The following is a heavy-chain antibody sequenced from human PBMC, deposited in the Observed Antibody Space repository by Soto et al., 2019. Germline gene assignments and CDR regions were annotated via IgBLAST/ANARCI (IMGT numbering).Heavy chain of an antibody. CDR3: ATGYYGMDV. D-gene: IGHD3-10*01. CDR2: IIPILGIA. J-gene: IGHJ6*02. Sequence: QVQLVQSGAEVKKPGSSVKVSCKASGGTFSSYTISWVRQAPGQGLEWMGRIIPILGIANYAQKFQGRVTXXADKSTSTAYMELSSLRSEDTAVYYCATGYYGMDVWGQGTTVTVSS. V-gene: IGHV1-69*02. CDR1: GGTFSSYT.